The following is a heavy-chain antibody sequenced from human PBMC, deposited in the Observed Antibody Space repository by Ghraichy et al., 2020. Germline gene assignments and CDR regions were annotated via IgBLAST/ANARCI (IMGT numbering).Heavy chain of an antibody. CDR2: ISYSGGTV. CDR3: ARELPSPHYGMDV. D-gene: IGHD3-10*01. Sequence: GGSLRLSCAASGFTFSSDNMNWVRQAPGKGLEWISWISYSGGTVYFADSVRGRFTLSRDNAKNSLYLQMNTLRAEDTAVYYCARELPSPHYGMDVWGQGTTVTVSS. V-gene: IGHV3-48*01. J-gene: IGHJ6*02. CDR1: GFTFSSDN.